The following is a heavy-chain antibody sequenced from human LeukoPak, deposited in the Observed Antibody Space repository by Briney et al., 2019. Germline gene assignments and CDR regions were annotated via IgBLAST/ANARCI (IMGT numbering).Heavy chain of an antibody. D-gene: IGHD3-3*01. V-gene: IGHV4-59*01. CDR1: GGSISSYY. Sequence: SETLSLTCTVSGGSISSYYWSWIRQPPGKGLEWIAYISHSGSTRYNPSLNSRVTVSVHTSNNQFSLNLNSVTAADTAVYYCARAPYFDFWTGYYFDYWSQGTLVTVSS. CDR2: ISHSGST. J-gene: IGHJ4*02. CDR3: ARAPYFDFWTGYYFDY.